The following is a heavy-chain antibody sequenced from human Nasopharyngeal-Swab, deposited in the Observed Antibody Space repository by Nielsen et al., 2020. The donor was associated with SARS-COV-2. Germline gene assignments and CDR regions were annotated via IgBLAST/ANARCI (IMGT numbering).Heavy chain of an antibody. J-gene: IGHJ1*01. CDR3: ARVTGTPEYFQH. Sequence: GGSLRLSCAASGFTFSSYSMNWVRQAPGKGLEWVSSISSSSSYIYYADSVKGRFTISRDNAKNSLYLQMNSLRAEDTAVYYCARVTGTPEYFQHWGQGTLVTVSS. CDR1: GFTFSSYS. V-gene: IGHV3-21*01. CDR2: ISSSSSYI. D-gene: IGHD3-10*01.